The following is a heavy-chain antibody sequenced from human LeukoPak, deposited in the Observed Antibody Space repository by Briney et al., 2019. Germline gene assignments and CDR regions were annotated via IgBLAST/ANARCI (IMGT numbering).Heavy chain of an antibody. CDR1: GGSISSGSYY. J-gene: IGHJ4*02. CDR3: ARGTAAAADDY. V-gene: IGHV4-61*02. CDR2: IYTSGST. D-gene: IGHD6-13*01. Sequence: PSETLSLTCTVSGGSISSGSYYWSWIRQPAGKGLEWIGRIYTSGSTNYNPSLKSRVTISVDTSKNQFSLKLSSVTAADTAVYYCARGTAAAADDYWGQGTLVTVSS.